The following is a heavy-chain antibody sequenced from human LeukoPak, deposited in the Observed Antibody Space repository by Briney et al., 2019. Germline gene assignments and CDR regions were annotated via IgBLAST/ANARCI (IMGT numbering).Heavy chain of an antibody. D-gene: IGHD3-9*01. CDR1: GYSINSGFY. V-gene: IGHV4-38-2*02. J-gene: IGHJ5*02. CDR3: ARYFDWGLYRYNWFDP. Sequence: PSETLSLTCTVSGYSINSGFYWGWIRQPPGKGLEWIGSIYHSGSTHYKSSLKSRVTISVDTSKNQLSLKLSSVTAADTAVYYCARYFDWGLYRYNWFDPWGQGTLVTVSS. CDR2: IYHSGST.